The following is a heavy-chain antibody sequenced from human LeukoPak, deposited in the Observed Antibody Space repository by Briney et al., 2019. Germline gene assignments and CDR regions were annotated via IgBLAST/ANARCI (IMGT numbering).Heavy chain of an antibody. CDR1: GYTFISYG. CDR2: FDPEDGET. CDR3: ATFASSYYFY. J-gene: IGHJ4*02. V-gene: IGHV1-24*01. Sequence: ASVKVSCKASGYTFISYGISWVRQAPGKGLEWMGGFDPEDGETIYAQKFQGRVTMIEDTSTDIAYMELTSLRSEDTAVYFCATFASSYYFYWGQGTLVTVSS. D-gene: IGHD3-10*01.